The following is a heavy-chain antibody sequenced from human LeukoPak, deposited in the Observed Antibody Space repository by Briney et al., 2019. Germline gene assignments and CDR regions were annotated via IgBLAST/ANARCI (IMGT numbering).Heavy chain of an antibody. CDR3: ARWDSGGWYETLDP. V-gene: IGHV4-34*01. CDR2: INHSGST. Sequence: SETLSLTCAVYGGSFSGYYWSWIRQPPGKGLEWIGEINHSGSTNYNPSLKSRVTISVDTSKNQFSLKLSSVTAADTAVYYCARWDSGGWYETLDPWGQGTLVTVSS. D-gene: IGHD6-19*01. CDR1: GGSFSGYY. J-gene: IGHJ5*02.